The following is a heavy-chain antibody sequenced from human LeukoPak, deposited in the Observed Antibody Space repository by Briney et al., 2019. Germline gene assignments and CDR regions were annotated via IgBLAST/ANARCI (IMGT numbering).Heavy chain of an antibody. CDR3: AGVSSASTRFDR. J-gene: IGHJ5*02. Sequence: SQTLSLTCTVSGGSISSGDYYWTWIRQHPGKGLEWIGYIYYSGSPYYNPSLKSRVSMSVDTSKSQFSLKLSSVSAADTAVYYCAGVSSASTRFDRWGQGTLVTVSS. V-gene: IGHV4-31*03. CDR2: IYYSGSP. D-gene: IGHD6-19*01. CDR1: GGSISSGDYY.